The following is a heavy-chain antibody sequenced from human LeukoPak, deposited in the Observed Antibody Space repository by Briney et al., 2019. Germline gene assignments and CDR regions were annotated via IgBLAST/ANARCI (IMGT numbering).Heavy chain of an antibody. Sequence: SETLSLTCAVYGGSFSGFSWSWIRQPPGKGLEWIGEINHSGSTNYNPSLKSRVTISVDPSKNQFSLKLSSVSATDTAVYYCAREGLVATIEYWGQGTLVTVSS. J-gene: IGHJ4*02. D-gene: IGHD5-24*01. CDR3: AREGLVATIEY. CDR1: GGSFSGFS. V-gene: IGHV4-34*01. CDR2: INHSGST.